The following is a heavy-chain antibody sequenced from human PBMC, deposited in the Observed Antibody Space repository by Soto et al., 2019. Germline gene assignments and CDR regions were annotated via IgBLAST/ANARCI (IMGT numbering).Heavy chain of an antibody. CDR1: GFTFSDYW. Sequence: EVQLVESGGGLVQPGGSLRLSCVASGFTFSDYWIHWVRQAPGKGLEWVSRINPDARSTSNADSVKGRFTISRDNAQNTVFLQMSSLRAEDTAVYYCTRATAVSFDSWCQGTLVTVSS. V-gene: IGHV3-74*01. J-gene: IGHJ4*02. CDR2: INPDARST. CDR3: TRATAVSFDS. D-gene: IGHD2-2*01.